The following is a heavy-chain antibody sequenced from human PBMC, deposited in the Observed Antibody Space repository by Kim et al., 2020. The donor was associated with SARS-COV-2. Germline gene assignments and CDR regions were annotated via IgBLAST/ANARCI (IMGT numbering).Heavy chain of an antibody. CDR3: VTRNYYNSGSYYEGSPFVF. J-gene: IGHJ4*02. D-gene: IGHD3-10*01. Sequence: GGSLRLSCSASGFTFSNYAMHWVRQAPGKGLEYVSSISSDGGSTYYADSVKGRFTISRDNSKNMLYVQMSSLRVEDTAIYYCVTRNYYNSGSYYEGSPFVFWGQGTLVTVSP. V-gene: IGHV3-64*05. CDR2: ISSDGGST. CDR1: GFTFSNYA.